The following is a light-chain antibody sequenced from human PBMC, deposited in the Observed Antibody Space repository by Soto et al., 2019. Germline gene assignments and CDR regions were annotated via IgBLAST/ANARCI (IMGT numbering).Light chain of an antibody. CDR2: DAS. Sequence: EIVLTQYPATLSLSPGERATLSCRASQSISSYLAWYQQKPGQAPRLLIYDASNRATGIPARFSGSGSGTDFTLTISSLEPEDFAVYYCQQRRNWPPITFGGGTKVEIK. CDR1: QSISSY. J-gene: IGKJ4*01. V-gene: IGKV3-11*01. CDR3: QQRRNWPPIT.